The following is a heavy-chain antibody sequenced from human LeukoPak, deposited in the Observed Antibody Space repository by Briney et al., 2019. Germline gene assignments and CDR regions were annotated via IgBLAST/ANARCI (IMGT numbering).Heavy chain of an antibody. D-gene: IGHD6-13*01. Sequence: ASVKVSCKASGYTFTTYGISWVRQAPGQGLEWMGRIIPILGIANYAQKFQGRVTITADKSTSTAYMELSSLRSEDTAVYYCARDSRGTGIAAAGTRGGMDVWGQGTTVTVSS. CDR1: GYTFTTYG. CDR3: ARDSRGTGIAAAGTRGGMDV. CDR2: IIPILGIA. J-gene: IGHJ6*02. V-gene: IGHV1-69*04.